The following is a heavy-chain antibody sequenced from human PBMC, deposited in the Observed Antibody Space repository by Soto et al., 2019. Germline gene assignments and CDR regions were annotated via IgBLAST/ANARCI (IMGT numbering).Heavy chain of an antibody. Sequence: GGSLRLSCAASGFTFSSHAMSWVRQAPGKGLEWVSAISGSGGSTYYADSVKGRFTISRDNSKNTLYLQMNSLRAEDTAVYYCAKEKLVLRFLEWSGMDVWGQGTTVTVSS. D-gene: IGHD3-3*01. V-gene: IGHV3-23*01. CDR2: ISGSGGST. CDR1: GFTFSSHA. J-gene: IGHJ6*02. CDR3: AKEKLVLRFLEWSGMDV.